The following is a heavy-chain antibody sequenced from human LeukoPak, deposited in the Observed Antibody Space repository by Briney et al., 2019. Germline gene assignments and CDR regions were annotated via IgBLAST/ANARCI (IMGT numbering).Heavy chain of an antibody. Sequence: TGGSLRLSCAASGFTFSSYEMNWVRQAPGKGLEWVSSISSSSSYIYYADSVKGRFTISRDNAKNSLYLQMNSLRAEDTAVYYCARGGNYDILTGYYNPYYYYYMDVWGKGTTVTVSS. CDR1: GFTFSSYE. CDR2: ISSSSSYI. J-gene: IGHJ6*03. CDR3: ARGGNYDILTGYYNPYYYYYMDV. D-gene: IGHD3-9*01. V-gene: IGHV3-21*01.